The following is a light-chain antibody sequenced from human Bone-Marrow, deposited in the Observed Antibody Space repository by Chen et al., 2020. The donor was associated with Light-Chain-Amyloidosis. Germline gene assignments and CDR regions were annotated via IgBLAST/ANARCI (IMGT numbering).Light chain of an antibody. CDR1: TSNIGINS. CDR3: AAWDGSLSGYI. Sequence: QALLTQPPSPSGPPAQRVTISCSGATSNIGINSVHWYQHFPGAAPTLLSHRNNQRPSGVPDRFSASKSGTSAFLAISGLRSEDEADYYCAAWDGSLSGYIFGTGTKVIVL. J-gene: IGLJ1*01. V-gene: IGLV1-47*01. CDR2: RNN.